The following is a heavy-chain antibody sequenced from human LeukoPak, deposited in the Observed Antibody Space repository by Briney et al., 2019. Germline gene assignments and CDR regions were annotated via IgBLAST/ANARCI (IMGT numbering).Heavy chain of an antibody. Sequence: PSGTLSLTCAVSGGSISSSNWWSWVRQPPGKGLEWIGEIYHRGSTNYNPSLKSRLTISVDKSKNQFSLKLSSVTAADTAVYYCARLEREPNDAFDIWGLGTMVTVSS. CDR2: IYHRGST. CDR3: ARLEREPNDAFDI. CDR1: GGSISSSNW. J-gene: IGHJ3*02. D-gene: IGHD1-14*01. V-gene: IGHV4-4*02.